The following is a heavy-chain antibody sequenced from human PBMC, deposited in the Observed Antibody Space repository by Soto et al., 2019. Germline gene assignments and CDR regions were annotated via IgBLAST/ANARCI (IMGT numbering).Heavy chain of an antibody. V-gene: IGHV3-23*01. J-gene: IGHJ4*02. CDR1: GVTFTSYA. CDR2: ISKSGDST. Sequence: GGSLRLSCAASGVTFTSYAMTWFRQVPGEGLQWVSSISKSGDSTYYADSVKGRFTTSRDNSKNTLYLQMNSLRAEDTAIYYCAKGSFGFDYWGQGTLVTVSS. CDR3: AKGSFGFDY. D-gene: IGHD3-10*01.